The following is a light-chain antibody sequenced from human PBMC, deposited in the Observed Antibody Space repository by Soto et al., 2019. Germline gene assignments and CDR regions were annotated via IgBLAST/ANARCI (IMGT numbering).Light chain of an antibody. J-gene: IGLJ3*02. CDR2: EDT. CDR3: CSYADSFTFVV. Sequence: QSALTQPASVSGSPGQSITISCTGTNSDVGSYNLVSWYQQHPGKAPKLMIYEDTTRPSGVSNRFSGSKSGNTASLTISGLQAEDEADYYCCSYADSFTFVVFGGGTKLTVL. CDR1: NSDVGSYNL. V-gene: IGLV2-23*02.